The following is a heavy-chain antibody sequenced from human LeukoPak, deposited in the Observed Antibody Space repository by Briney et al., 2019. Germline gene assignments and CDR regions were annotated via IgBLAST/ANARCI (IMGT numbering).Heavy chain of an antibody. Sequence: GGSLRLSCVASGIAFSSSGMHWVRQAPGKGLEWASFIWADEKYYAGSMKGRFTASRDNSKNTVYLQMDSLRVEDTAIYYCARDKGKIALDHWGQGTLITVSS. V-gene: IGHV3-33*01. J-gene: IGHJ4*02. CDR1: GIAFSSSG. CDR2: IWADEK. CDR3: ARDKGKIALDH.